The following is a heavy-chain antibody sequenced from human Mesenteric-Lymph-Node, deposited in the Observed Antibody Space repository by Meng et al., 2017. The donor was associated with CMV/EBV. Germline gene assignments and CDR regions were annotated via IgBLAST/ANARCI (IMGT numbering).Heavy chain of an antibody. CDR1: GFTFSSYA. J-gene: IGHJ4*02. CDR3: AKSTMFGVVGYYFDY. CDR2: ISGSGGST. D-gene: IGHD3-3*01. V-gene: IGHV3-23*01. Sequence: GGSLRLSCAASGFTFSSYAMSWVRQAPGKGLEWVSAISGSGGSTYYADSVKGRFTISRDNSKNTLYLQMNSLRAEDTAVYYCAKSTMFGVVGYYFDYWGQGTLVTVSS.